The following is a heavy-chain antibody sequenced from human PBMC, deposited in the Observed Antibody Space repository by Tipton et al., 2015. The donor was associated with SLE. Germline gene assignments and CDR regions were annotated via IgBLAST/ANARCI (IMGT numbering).Heavy chain of an antibody. V-gene: IGHV3-48*03. CDR1: GFTFGSYE. Sequence: SLRLSCAASGFTFGSYEMNWVRQAPGKGLEWVSYISSSGSTIYYADSVKGRFTISRDNAKNSLYLQMSSLRAEDTAVYYCARVGGYCTGGVCYSWYFDLWGRGTLVTVSS. CDR2: ISSSGSTI. J-gene: IGHJ2*01. D-gene: IGHD2-8*02. CDR3: ARVGGYCTGGVCYSWYFDL.